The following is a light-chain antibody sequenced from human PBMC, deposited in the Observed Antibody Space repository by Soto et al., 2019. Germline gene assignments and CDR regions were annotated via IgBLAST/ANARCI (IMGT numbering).Light chain of an antibody. V-gene: IGKV3-20*01. J-gene: IGKJ4*01. CDR1: QSVSSSY. CDR3: QQYGSTPIT. Sequence: EIVLTQSPGTLSLSPGERAILSCRASQSVSSSYLAWYRQKPGQAPRLLIYAASSRAAGIPDRFSGSGSGTDFTLTISRLEPEDFAVYYCQQYGSTPITFGGGTKVDIK. CDR2: AAS.